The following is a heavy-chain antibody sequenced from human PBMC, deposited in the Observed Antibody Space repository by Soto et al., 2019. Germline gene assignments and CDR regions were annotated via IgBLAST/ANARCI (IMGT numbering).Heavy chain of an antibody. J-gene: IGHJ4*02. CDR1: GGSISSSNW. V-gene: IGHV4-4*02. Sequence: SETLSLTCAVSGGSISSSNWWSWVRQPPGKGLEWIGEIYHTGRTNYNPSLNIRVTISVDKSKNQFSLKLTSVTAADTAVYYCARDRRIAVAGGLDYWRQGTLATVSS. CDR2: IYHTGRT. CDR3: ARDRRIAVAGGLDY. D-gene: IGHD6-19*01.